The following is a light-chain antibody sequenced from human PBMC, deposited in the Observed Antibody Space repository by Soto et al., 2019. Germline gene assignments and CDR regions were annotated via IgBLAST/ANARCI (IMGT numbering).Light chain of an antibody. CDR3: CSYAGSSPWV. Sequence: QSALTQPASVSGSPGQSITISCTGTSRDVGSYSLVSWYQQHPGKAPKLMIYEVSKRPSGVSNRFSGSKSGNTASLTISGLQAEDEADYYCCSYAGSSPWVFGGGTKLTVL. V-gene: IGLV2-23*02. CDR1: SRDVGSYSL. J-gene: IGLJ3*02. CDR2: EVS.